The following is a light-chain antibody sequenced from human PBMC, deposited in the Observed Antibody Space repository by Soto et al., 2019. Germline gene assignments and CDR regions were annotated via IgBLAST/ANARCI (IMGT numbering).Light chain of an antibody. CDR3: CSYAGSSTPYV. V-gene: IGLV2-23*02. Sequence: QSALTQPASVSGSLGQSITISCTGTSSDVGSYNFVSWYQQHPGQAPKLLIYEVIRRPSGVSNRFSGSKSGNTASLTISGLQAEDEADYYCCSYAGSSTPYVFGTGTKVTVL. J-gene: IGLJ1*01. CDR2: EVI. CDR1: SSDVGSYNF.